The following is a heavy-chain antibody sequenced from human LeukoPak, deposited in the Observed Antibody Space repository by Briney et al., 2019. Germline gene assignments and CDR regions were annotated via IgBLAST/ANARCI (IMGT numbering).Heavy chain of an antibody. CDR3: AKDMGPEIFAAAGDY. D-gene: IGHD6-13*01. J-gene: IGHJ4*02. V-gene: IGHV3-9*01. Sequence: GRSLRLSCAASGFTFDDYAMHWVRHALGKGLEWVSGISWNSGSIGYADSVKGRFTISRDNAKNSLYLQMNSLRAEDTALYYCAKDMGPEIFAAAGDYWGQGTLVTVSS. CDR1: GFTFDDYA. CDR2: ISWNSGSI.